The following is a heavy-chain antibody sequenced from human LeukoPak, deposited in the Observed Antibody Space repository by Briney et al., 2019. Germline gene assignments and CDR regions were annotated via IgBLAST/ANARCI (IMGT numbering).Heavy chain of an antibody. CDR2: INTKSGRT. CDR3: ARADFIDAGPYLIGP. D-gene: IGHD3-3*01. Sequence: ASVRVSCKTSGYSFTDYTHWVRQAPGQGLEWMGWINTKSGRTSSARKFQGRVTMTRDPSITTVYMDMAWLTSDDTAIYFCARADFIDAGPYLIGPWGQGTLVTVSS. CDR1: GYSFTDY. J-gene: IGHJ5*02. V-gene: IGHV1-2*02.